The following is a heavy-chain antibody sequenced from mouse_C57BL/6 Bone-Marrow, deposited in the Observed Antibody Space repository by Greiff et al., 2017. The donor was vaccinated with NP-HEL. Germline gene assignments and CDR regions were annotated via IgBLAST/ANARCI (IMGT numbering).Heavy chain of an antibody. CDR1: GYTFTSYG. CDR2: IYPRSGNT. CDR3: ARGGYYGNYKFAY. V-gene: IGHV1-81*01. J-gene: IGHJ3*01. D-gene: IGHD2-1*01. Sequence: QVQLQQSGAELARPGASVKLSYKASGYTFTSYGISWVKQRTGQGLEWIGEIYPRSGNTYYNEKFKGKATLTADKSSSTAYMELRSLTSEDSAVYFCARGGYYGNYKFAYWGQGTLVTVSA.